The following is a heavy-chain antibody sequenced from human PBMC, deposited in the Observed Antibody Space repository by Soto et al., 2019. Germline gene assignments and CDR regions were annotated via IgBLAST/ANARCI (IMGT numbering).Heavy chain of an antibody. D-gene: IGHD6-13*01. CDR1: GFTFSSYA. CDR3: ARYSLIGSSLPYFDY. CDR2: ISYDGSNK. J-gene: IGHJ4*02. V-gene: IGHV3-30-3*01. Sequence: QVQLVESGGGVVQPGRSLRLSCAASGFTFSSYAMHWVRQAPGKGLEWVAVISYDGSNKYYADSVKGRFTISRDNSKNTLYLQMNSLRAEDTAVYYCARYSLIGSSLPYFDYWGQGTLVTVSS.